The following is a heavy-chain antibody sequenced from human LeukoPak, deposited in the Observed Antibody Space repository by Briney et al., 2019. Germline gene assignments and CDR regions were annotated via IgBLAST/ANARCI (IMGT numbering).Heavy chain of an antibody. CDR2: MNPNSGNT. CDR3: ARGDSSSWYPYYYYGMDV. J-gene: IGHJ6*02. V-gene: IGHV1-8*01. CDR1: GYTFTSYD. D-gene: IGHD6-13*01. Sequence: GASVKVSCKASGYTFTSYDINWVRQATGQGLEWMGWMNPNSGNTGYAQKFQGRVTMTRNTSISTAYMELSSLRSEDTAVYYCARGDSSSWYPYYYYGMDVWGQGTTVTVSS.